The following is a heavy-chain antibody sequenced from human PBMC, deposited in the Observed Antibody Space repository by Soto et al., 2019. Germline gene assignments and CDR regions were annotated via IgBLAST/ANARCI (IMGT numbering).Heavy chain of an antibody. Sequence: QVQLVQSGAEVKKPGSSVKVSCKASGGTFSSYAISWGRQAPGQGLEWMGGIIPIFGTANYAQKFQGRVTITADKSTSTAYMEMSSLRSEDTAVYYCARGREEAGKPNWFDPWGQGTLVTVSS. J-gene: IGHJ5*02. CDR1: GGTFSSYA. V-gene: IGHV1-69*06. CDR3: ARGREEAGKPNWFDP. CDR2: IIPIFGTA. D-gene: IGHD6-19*01.